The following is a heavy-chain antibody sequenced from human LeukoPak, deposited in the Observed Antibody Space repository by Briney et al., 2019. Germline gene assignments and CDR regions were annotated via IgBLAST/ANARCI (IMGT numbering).Heavy chain of an antibody. CDR3: ARDRGNDYGDNYYYHGMDV. Sequence: PGGSLRLSCAASGFTFSSYWMSWVRQAPGKGLEWVANIKQDGSEKYYVDSVKGRFTISRDNAKNSLYMQMNSLRGEDMAVYYCARDRGNDYGDNYYYHGMDVWGQGTTVTVSS. CDR2: IKQDGSEK. CDR1: GFTFSSYW. V-gene: IGHV3-7*03. D-gene: IGHD4-17*01. J-gene: IGHJ6*02.